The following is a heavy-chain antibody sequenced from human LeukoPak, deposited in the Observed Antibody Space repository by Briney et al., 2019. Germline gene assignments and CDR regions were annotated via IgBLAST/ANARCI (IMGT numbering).Heavy chain of an antibody. CDR2: ISSSSSPI. CDR1: GFTFSSYS. V-gene: IGHV3-48*04. J-gene: IGHJ4*02. D-gene: IGHD1-26*01. Sequence: GGSLRLSCAASGFTFSSYSMNWVRQAPGKGLEWVSFISSSSSPIYYADSVKGRFTISRDNAKNSLYLQMNSLRAEDTAVYYCARDGGSYSFDYWGQGTLVTVSS. CDR3: ARDGGSYSFDY.